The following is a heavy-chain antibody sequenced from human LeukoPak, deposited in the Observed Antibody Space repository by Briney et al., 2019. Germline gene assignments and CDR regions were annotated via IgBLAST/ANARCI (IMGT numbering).Heavy chain of an antibody. Sequence: GGSLRLSCAASGFTFSSYAMSWVRQAPGKGLEWVSGISGIGGSTYYADSVKGRFTISRDNAKNSLYLQMNSLRAEDTAVYYCARDQAYYYGSGSSYTIDYWGQGTLVTVSS. D-gene: IGHD3-10*01. CDR2: ISGIGGST. V-gene: IGHV3-23*01. CDR3: ARDQAYYYGSGSSYTIDY. J-gene: IGHJ4*02. CDR1: GFTFSSYA.